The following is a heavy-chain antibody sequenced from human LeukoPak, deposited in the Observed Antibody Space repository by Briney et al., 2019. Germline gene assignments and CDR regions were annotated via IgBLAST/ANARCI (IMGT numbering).Heavy chain of an antibody. CDR1: GGSISSSSYY. CDR3: ARDRPNYDILTGYSRPFDY. V-gene: IGHV4-39*07. Sequence: SETLSLTCTVSGGSISSSSYYWGWIRQPPGKGLEWIGSIYYSGSTYYNPSLKSRVTISVDTSKNQFSLKLSSVTAADTAVYYCARDRPNYDILTGYSRPFDYWGQGTLVTVSS. J-gene: IGHJ4*02. CDR2: IYYSGST. D-gene: IGHD3-9*01.